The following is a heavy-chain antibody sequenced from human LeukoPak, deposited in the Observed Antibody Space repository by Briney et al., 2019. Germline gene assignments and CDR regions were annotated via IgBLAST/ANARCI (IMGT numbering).Heavy chain of an antibody. D-gene: IGHD5-12*01. CDR2: INSDATST. J-gene: IGHJ4*02. CDR3: ARGWLPFDY. CDR1: RFTFCSIW. V-gene: IGHV3-74*01. Sequence: PAGSLRLSCAASRFTFCSIWMYWDRQAQGKGPVWVSHINSDATSTGYADSVKGRFTISRDNAQNTLYLQMNSLRVEDTAVYYCARGWLPFDYWGQGTLITVSS.